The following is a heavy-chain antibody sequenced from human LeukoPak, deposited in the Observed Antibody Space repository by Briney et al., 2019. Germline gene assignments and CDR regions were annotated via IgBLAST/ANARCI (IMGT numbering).Heavy chain of an antibody. Sequence: SETLSLTCNVSGGSISSYYWSWIRQPPGKGLEWIGYIYYSGSTNYNPSLKSRVTISVDTSKNQFSLKLSSVTAADTAVYYCARVSPDNYYDSSGYYYGFDYWGQGTLVTVSS. CDR2: IYYSGST. D-gene: IGHD3-22*01. CDR1: GGSISSYY. J-gene: IGHJ4*02. V-gene: IGHV4-59*01. CDR3: ARVSPDNYYDSSGYYYGFDY.